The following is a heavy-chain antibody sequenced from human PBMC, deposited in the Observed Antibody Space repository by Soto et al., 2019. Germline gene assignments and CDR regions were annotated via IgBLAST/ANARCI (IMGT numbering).Heavy chain of an antibody. CDR2: INAGNGNT. CDR1: VYTFTSYT. V-gene: IGHV1-3*01. D-gene: IGHD2-2*01. Sequence: ASVKVSCKASVYTFTSYTMHWVRQAPGQRLEWMGWINAGNGNTKYSQKFQGRVTITRDTSASTAYMELSSLRSEDTAVYYCARGTHNCISTSCYAPGGDWFDPWGQGTLVT. CDR3: ARGTHNCISTSCYAPGGDWFDP. J-gene: IGHJ5*02.